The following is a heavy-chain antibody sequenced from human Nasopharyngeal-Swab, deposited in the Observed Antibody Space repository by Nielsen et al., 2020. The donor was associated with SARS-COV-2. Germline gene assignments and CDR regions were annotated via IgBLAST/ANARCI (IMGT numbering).Heavy chain of an antibody. CDR2: IYYSGST. J-gene: IGHJ3*02. V-gene: IGHV4-39*07. CDR1: GGSISSSSYY. CDR3: ARMDTAMLYAFDI. D-gene: IGHD5-18*01. Sequence: GSLRLSCTVSGGSISSSSYYWGWIRQPPGKGLEWIGSIYYSGSTYYNPSLKSPVTISVDTSKNQFSLKLSSVTAADTAVYYCARMDTAMLYAFDIWGQGTMVTVSS.